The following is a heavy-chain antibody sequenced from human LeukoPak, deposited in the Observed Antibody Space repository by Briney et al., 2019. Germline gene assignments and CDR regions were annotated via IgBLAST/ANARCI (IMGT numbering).Heavy chain of an antibody. V-gene: IGHV3-30*18. CDR3: AKDGGEAVAGLYYYGMDV. CDR2: ISYDGSNK. Sequence: PGGSLRLSCAASGFTFSSYGMHWVRQAPGKGLEWVAVISYDGSNKYYADSVKGRFTISRDNSKNTLYLQMNSLRAEDTAVYYCAKDGGEAVAGLYYYGMDVWGQGTTVTVSS. D-gene: IGHD6-19*01. J-gene: IGHJ6*02. CDR1: GFTFSSYG.